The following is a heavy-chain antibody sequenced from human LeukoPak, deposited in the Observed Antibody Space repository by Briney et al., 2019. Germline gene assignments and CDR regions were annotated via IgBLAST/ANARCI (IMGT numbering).Heavy chain of an antibody. CDR1: GGSISSSSYY. J-gene: IGHJ3*01. D-gene: IGHD5-24*01. CDR3: ARLLGDGYNKFPGWPFDV. V-gene: IGHV4-39*01. CDR2: IYYSGST. Sequence: PSETLSLTCTVSGGSISSSSYYWGWIRQPPGKGLEWIGSIYYSGSTSYNPSLKTRVTISVDTSQSQFSLKLSSVTAADTAVYYCARLLGDGYNKFPGWPFDVWGQGTMVIVTS.